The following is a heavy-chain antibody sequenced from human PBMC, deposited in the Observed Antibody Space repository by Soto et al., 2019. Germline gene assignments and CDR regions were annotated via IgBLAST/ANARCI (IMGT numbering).Heavy chain of an antibody. CDR1: GYTFTSYA. J-gene: IGHJ6*03. CDR2: INAGNGNT. Sequence: ASVKVSCKASGYTFTSYAMHWVRQAPGQRLEWMGWINAGNGNTKYSQKFQGRVTITRDTSASTAYMELSSLRSEDTAVYYCARGEGASSTSSLYYYYYYMDVWGKGTTVTVSS. CDR3: ARGEGASSTSSLYYYYYYMDV. D-gene: IGHD2-2*01. V-gene: IGHV1-3*01.